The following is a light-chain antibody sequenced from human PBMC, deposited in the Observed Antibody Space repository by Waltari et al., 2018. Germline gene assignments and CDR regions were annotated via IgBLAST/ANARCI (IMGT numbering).Light chain of an antibody. CDR3: AAWDDSLNGPVV. J-gene: IGLJ2*01. V-gene: IGLV1-44*01. CDR2: SNN. CDR1: SSNIGSNT. Sequence: QSVLTQPPSASGTPGQRVTISCSGSSSNIGSNTVNWYQQLPGPAPKPLSYSNNQRPSGVPDRFSGSKSGTSASLAISGLQSEDEADYYCAAWDDSLNGPVVFGGGTKLTVL.